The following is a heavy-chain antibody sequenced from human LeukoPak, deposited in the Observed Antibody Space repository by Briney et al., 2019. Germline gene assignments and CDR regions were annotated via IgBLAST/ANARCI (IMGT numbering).Heavy chain of an antibody. CDR2: IYYTGRT. CDR1: GGYISSSSYY. V-gene: IGHV4-39*01. J-gene: IGHJ1*01. Sequence: SETLSLICTVSGGYISSSSYYWGWIRQPPWKGLEWIGDIYYTGRTYYNSSLKSRLTVSIDTSKNQFSLNLASLTAADTAAYCCARRRYYDSTGYLDWGQGTLITVST. CDR3: ARRRYYDSTGYLD. D-gene: IGHD3-22*01.